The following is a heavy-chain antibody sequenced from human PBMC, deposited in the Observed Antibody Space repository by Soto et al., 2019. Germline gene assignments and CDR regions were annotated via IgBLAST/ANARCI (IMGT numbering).Heavy chain of an antibody. J-gene: IGHJ6*02. Sequence: QVQLVQSGAEVKKPGSSVKVSCKASGGTFSNYAISWVRQAPGQGLDWMGGIIPIFGTANYAQKFQGRVTITADESTSTGYMELSSLRSEDTAVYYCARVHTLYDSSGYYYEYYYYGMDVWGQGTTVTVSS. V-gene: IGHV1-69*01. CDR3: ARVHTLYDSSGYYYEYYYYGMDV. D-gene: IGHD3-22*01. CDR2: IIPIFGTA. CDR1: GGTFSNYA.